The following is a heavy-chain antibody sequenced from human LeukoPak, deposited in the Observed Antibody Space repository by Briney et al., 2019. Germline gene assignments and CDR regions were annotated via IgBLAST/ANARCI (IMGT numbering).Heavy chain of an antibody. J-gene: IGHJ4*02. Sequence: SETLSLTCTVSGGSISSYYWSWIRQPPGKGLEWIGYIYYSGSTNYNPSLKSRVTISVDTSKNQFSLKLSSVTAADTAVYYCARGPAAAGPNWSCSYYFDYWGQGTLVTVSS. V-gene: IGHV4-59*01. CDR2: IYYSGST. CDR1: GGSISSYY. D-gene: IGHD6-13*01. CDR3: ARGPAAAGPNWSCSYYFDY.